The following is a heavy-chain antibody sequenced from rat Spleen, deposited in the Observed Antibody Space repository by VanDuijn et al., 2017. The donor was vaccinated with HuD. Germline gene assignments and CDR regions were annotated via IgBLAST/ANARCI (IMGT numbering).Heavy chain of an antibody. D-gene: IGHD1-11*01. CDR2: IWRNGNT. V-gene: IGHV2-41*01. Sequence: QVQLKESGPGLVQPSQTLSLTCTVAGFSLTSYNVHWVRQPPGKGLEWMGIIWRNGNTDYNSALKSRLSINRDTSKSQVFLKMNSLQTEDTATYYCAREGSGGFDYWGQGVMVTVSS. CDR3: AREGSGGFDY. CDR1: GFSLTSYN. J-gene: IGHJ2*01.